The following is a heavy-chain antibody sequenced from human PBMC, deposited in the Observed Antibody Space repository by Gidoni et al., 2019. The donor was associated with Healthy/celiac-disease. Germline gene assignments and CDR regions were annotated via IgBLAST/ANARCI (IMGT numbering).Heavy chain of an antibody. CDR3: ARGSSGWENWFDP. J-gene: IGHJ5*02. D-gene: IGHD6-19*01. CDR2: ISSSSSYI. V-gene: IGHV3-21*01. Sequence: APGKGLEWVSSISSSSSYIYYADSVKGRFTISRDNAKNSLYLQMNSLRAEDTAVYYCARGSSGWENWFDPWGQGTLGTVSS.